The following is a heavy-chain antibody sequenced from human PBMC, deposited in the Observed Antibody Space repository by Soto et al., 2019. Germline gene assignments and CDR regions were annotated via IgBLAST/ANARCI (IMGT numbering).Heavy chain of an antibody. Sequence: QVQLVQSGAEVKKPGSSVKVSCKASGGTFSSYTISWVRQAPGQGLEWMGRIIPILSIANYAQKFQGRVTITADKSTSTAYMELSSLRSEDTAVYYCARDRCSGGSCPSYWGQGTLVTVSS. CDR2: IIPILSIA. J-gene: IGHJ4*02. CDR3: ARDRCSGGSCPSY. D-gene: IGHD2-15*01. CDR1: GGTFSSYT. V-gene: IGHV1-69*08.